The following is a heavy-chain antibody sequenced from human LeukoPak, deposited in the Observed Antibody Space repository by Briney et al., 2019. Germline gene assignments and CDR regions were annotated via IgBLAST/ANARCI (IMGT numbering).Heavy chain of an antibody. Sequence: ASVKVSCNASGYSFNAYAMTWVRQAPGQGLEWMGWIRTYNGKTHYAEKLQGRVTMTTDTSTSTAYMELRSLTSDDTAVYYCARALFGNNRVSFTEFDFWGQGTLVTVSS. CDR3: ARALFGNNRVSFTEFDF. J-gene: IGHJ4*02. D-gene: IGHD1-14*01. CDR2: IRTYNGKT. CDR1: GYSFNAYA. V-gene: IGHV1-18*01.